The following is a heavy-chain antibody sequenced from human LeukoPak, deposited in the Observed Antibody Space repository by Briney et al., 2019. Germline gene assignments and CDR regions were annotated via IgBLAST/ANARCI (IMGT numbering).Heavy chain of an antibody. V-gene: IGHV3-53*01. CDR3: ARVRRHYYDSSGYYYDY. CDR2: IYSGGST. J-gene: IGHJ4*02. D-gene: IGHD3-22*01. Sequence: PGGSLRLSCAASGFTVSSNYMSWVRQAPGKGLEWVSVIYSGGSTYYADSVKGRFTISRDNSKNTLYLQMNSLRAEDTAVYYCARVRRHYYDSSGYYYDYWGQGTLVTVSS. CDR1: GFTVSSNY.